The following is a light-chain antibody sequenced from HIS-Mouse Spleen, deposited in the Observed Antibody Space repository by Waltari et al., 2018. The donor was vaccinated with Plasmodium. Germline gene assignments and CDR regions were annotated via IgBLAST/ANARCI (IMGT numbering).Light chain of an antibody. CDR3: QQSYSTWT. CDR1: QSISNY. CDR2: AAS. J-gene: IGKJ1*01. V-gene: IGKV1-39*01. Sequence: DIQMTQSPSSLSASVGDRVTITCRASQSISNYLNWYQQKPGKAPKFLIYAASTLQRVVPSRFRGSGSGTDFTLTISSLHPEDFATYYCQQSYSTWTFGQGPKVEIK.